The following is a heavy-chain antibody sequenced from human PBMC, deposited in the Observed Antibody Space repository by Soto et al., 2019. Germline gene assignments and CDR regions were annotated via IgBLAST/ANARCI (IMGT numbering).Heavy chain of an antibody. CDR1: GDSVSSNSAA. D-gene: IGHD4-17*01. V-gene: IGHV6-1*01. CDR2: TYYRSKWYN. CDR3: ARDERWDGDYVFNWFDP. Sequence: KQSQTLSLTCAISGDSVSSNSAAWNWIRQSPSRGLEWLGRTYYRSKWYNDYAVSVKSRITINPDTSKNQFSLQLNSVTPEDTAVYYCARDERWDGDYVFNWFDPWGQGTLVTVSS. J-gene: IGHJ5*02.